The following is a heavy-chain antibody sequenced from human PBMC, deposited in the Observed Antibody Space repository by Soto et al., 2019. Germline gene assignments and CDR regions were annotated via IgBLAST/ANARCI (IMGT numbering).Heavy chain of an antibody. V-gene: IGHV6-1*01. CDR2: TYYRSKWYN. D-gene: IGHD2-8*01. CDR1: GDSVSSNSAA. J-gene: IGHJ5*02. CDR3: ARDHGYCTNGVCPVWFDP. Sequence: SQTLSLTCALSGDSVSSNSAAWNWIRQSPSRGLEWLGRTYYRSKWYNDYAVSVKSRITINPDTSKNQFSLQLNSVTPEDTAVYYCARDHGYCTNGVCPVWFDPWGQGTLVTVPQ.